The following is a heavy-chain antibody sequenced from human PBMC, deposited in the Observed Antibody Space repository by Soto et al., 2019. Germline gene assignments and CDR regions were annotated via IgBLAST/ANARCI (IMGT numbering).Heavy chain of an antibody. Sequence: GGSLRLSCAASGFTFSSYAMSWVRQAPGKGLEWVSAISGSGGSTYYADSVKGRFTISRDNSKNTLYLQMNSLRAEDTAVYYCAKDRPLDIVVVPAAGVFDYWGQGTLVTVSS. CDR3: AKDRPLDIVVVPAAGVFDY. V-gene: IGHV3-23*01. D-gene: IGHD2-2*01. CDR2: ISGSGGST. J-gene: IGHJ4*02. CDR1: GFTFSSYA.